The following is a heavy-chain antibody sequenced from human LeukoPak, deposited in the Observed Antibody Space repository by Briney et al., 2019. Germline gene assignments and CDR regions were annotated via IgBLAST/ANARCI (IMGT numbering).Heavy chain of an antibody. V-gene: IGHV1-2*02. D-gene: IGHD3-10*01. CDR2: INPNSGGT. Sequence: ASVKVSCKASGYTFTGYYMHWVRQAPGQGLEWMGWINPNSGGTNYAQKFQGRVTMTRDTSISTAYMELSRLRSDDTAVYYCARLLWFGEDGNWFDPWGQGTLSPSPQ. J-gene: IGHJ5*02. CDR3: ARLLWFGEDGNWFDP. CDR1: GYTFTGYY.